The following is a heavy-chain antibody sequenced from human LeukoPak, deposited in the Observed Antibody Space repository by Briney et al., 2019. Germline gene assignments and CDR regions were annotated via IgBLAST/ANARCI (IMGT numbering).Heavy chain of an antibody. Sequence: ASVKVSCKASGYTFTTYGITWVRQAPGQGLEWMGWISAYNGNTNYAQKLQGRVTMTTDTSTSTAYMELRSLRSDDTAVYYCARGNNFFYYYYMDVWGKGTTVTISS. CDR2: ISAYNGNT. J-gene: IGHJ6*03. D-gene: IGHD1-1*01. CDR1: GYTFTTYG. CDR3: ARGNNFFYYYYMDV. V-gene: IGHV1-18*01.